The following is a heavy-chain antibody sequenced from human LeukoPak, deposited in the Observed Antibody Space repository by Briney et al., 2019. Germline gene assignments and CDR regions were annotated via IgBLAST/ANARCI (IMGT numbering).Heavy chain of an antibody. V-gene: IGHV3-48*03. D-gene: IGHD3-22*01. J-gene: IGHJ4*02. CDR1: GFDFSAYE. CDR2: FAGSDATK. CDR3: TTLGYHLDS. Sequence: GGSLRLSCAASGFDFSAYEMNWVRQAPGKGLEWVAYFAGSDATKYYADSVRGRFTISRDNAKNSLCLQMNSLRAEDTALYYCTTLGYHLDSWGQGTLVTVSS.